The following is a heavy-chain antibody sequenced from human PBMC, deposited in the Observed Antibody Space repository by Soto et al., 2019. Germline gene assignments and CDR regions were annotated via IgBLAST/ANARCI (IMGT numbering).Heavy chain of an antibody. Sequence: QVQLVESGGGVVPPGRSLRLSCAASGFTFSSYGMHWVRQAPGKGLEWVAVIWYDGSNKYYADSVKGRFIISRDNSKNTLYLQMNSMRAEDTAVYYCARGRGATVVTPGDWGQGTLVTVSS. D-gene: IGHD4-17*01. CDR1: GFTFSSYG. V-gene: IGHV3-33*01. CDR3: ARGRGATVVTPGD. CDR2: IWYDGSNK. J-gene: IGHJ4*02.